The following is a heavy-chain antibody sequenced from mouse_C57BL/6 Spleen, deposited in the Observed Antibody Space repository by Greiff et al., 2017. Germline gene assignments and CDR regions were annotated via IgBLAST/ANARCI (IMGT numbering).Heavy chain of an antibody. CDR1: GYTFTSYD. Sequence: QVQLQQSGPELVKPGASVKLSCKASGYTFTSYDINWVKQRPGQGLEWIGWIYPRDGSTKYNEKFKGKATLTVDTSSSTAYMELHSLTSEDSAVYFCARWYDYDGYYAMDYWGQGTSVTVSS. CDR3: ARWYDYDGYYAMDY. CDR2: IYPRDGST. J-gene: IGHJ4*01. D-gene: IGHD2-4*01. V-gene: IGHV1-85*01.